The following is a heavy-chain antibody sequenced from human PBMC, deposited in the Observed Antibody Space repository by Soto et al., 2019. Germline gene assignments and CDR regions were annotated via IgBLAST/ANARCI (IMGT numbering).Heavy chain of an antibody. CDR3: ATLVREDNGMDV. Sequence: QVQLVESGGGVVQPGRSLRLSCAASGFIFSRYAMHWVRQAPGKGLEWVAVISHDGSNEYYADSMEGRFTISIDNSKHTLYVQMNSLRVEDTAVYYFATLVREDNGMDVWGKGTTVTVSS. V-gene: IGHV3-30*03. CDR1: GFIFSRYA. CDR2: ISHDGSNE. J-gene: IGHJ6*04. D-gene: IGHD3-10*01.